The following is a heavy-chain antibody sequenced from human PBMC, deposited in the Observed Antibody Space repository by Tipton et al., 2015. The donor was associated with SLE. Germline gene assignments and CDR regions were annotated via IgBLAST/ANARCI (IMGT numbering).Heavy chain of an antibody. Sequence: AGLVKPSETLSLTCAVYGGSFSGYYWSWIRQPPGKGLEWIGEINHSGSTNYNPSLKSRVTISVDTSKNQFSLKLSSVTAADTAVYYCARGRTFGGVIVDWGQGTLVTVSS. J-gene: IGHJ4*02. CDR2: INHSGST. V-gene: IGHV4-34*01. CDR3: ARGRTFGGVIVD. D-gene: IGHD3-16*02. CDR1: GGSFSGYY.